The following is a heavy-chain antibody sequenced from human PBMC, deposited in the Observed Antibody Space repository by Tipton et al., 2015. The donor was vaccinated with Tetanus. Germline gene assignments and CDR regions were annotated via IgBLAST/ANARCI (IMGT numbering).Heavy chain of an antibody. J-gene: IGHJ6*02. D-gene: IGHD4-11*01. V-gene: IGHV6-1*01. CDR1: GDSVSSNSAA. CDR3: ARDTTVTKEDYYYYGMDV. CDR2: TYYRSKWYN. Sequence: GLVKPSQTLSLTCAISGDSVSSNSAAWNWTRQSPSRGLEWLGRTYYRSKWYNDYAVSVKSRITINPDTSKNQFSLQLNSVTPEDPAVHYCARDTTVTKEDYYYYGMDVWGQGTTVTVSS.